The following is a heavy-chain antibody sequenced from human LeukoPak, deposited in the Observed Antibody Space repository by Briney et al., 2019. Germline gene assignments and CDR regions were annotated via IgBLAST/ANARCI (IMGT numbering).Heavy chain of an antibody. CDR3: ARLTDNGDGGIYFDY. J-gene: IGHJ4*02. CDR1: GGSISSGGFY. V-gene: IGHV4-30-2*01. Sequence: TSETLSLTCTVSGGSISSGGFYWSWIRQPPGKGLEYIGHIYHSGSTYSNLSLKSRVTISVDRSKNQFSLKLSSVTAADTAVYYCARLTDNGDGGIYFDYWGQGTLVTVSS. CDR2: IYHSGST. D-gene: IGHD4-17*01.